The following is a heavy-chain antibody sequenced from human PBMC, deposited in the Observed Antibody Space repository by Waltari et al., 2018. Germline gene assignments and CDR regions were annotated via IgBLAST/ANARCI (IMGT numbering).Heavy chain of an antibody. CDR2: INPNSGGT. V-gene: IGHV1-2*02. CDR1: GYTFTGYY. D-gene: IGHD1-26*01. Sequence: QMVQSGAEVKKPGASVKVSCKASGYTFTGYYMHWVRQAPGQGLEWMGWINPNSGGTNYAQKFQGRVTMTRDTSISTAYMELSRLRSDDTAVYYCARVIQPRRKTSGGWFDPWGQGTLVTVSS. J-gene: IGHJ5*02. CDR3: ARVIQPRRKTSGGWFDP.